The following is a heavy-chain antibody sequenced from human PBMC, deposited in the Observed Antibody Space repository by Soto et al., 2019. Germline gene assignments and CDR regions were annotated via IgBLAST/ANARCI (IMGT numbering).Heavy chain of an antibody. J-gene: IGHJ3*02. CDR2: IDPHDSYT. Sequence: RGESLKISCEGSGYPFPTYWITWVRQMPGKGLEWMGRIDPHDSYTTYGPSFQGHVSISIDKSIRTAYLQWSSLKASDTAIYYCARHGFYGFDIWGRGTMVTVSS. V-gene: IGHV5-10-1*01. CDR1: GYPFPTYW. CDR3: ARHGFYGFDI. D-gene: IGHD2-2*03.